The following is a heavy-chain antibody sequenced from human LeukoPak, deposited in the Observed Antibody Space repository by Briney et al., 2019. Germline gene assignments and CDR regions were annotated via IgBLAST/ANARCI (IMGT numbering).Heavy chain of an antibody. CDR1: GFTFSSYG. CDR2: ISYDGSNK. V-gene: IGHV3-30*18. CDR3: AKDFWPTEAAATSPLDY. D-gene: IGHD6-13*01. J-gene: IGHJ4*02. Sequence: LGGSLRLSCAASGFTFSSYGMHWVRQAPGKGLEWVAVISYDGSNKYYADSVKGRFTISRDNSKNTLYLRMNSLRAEDTAVYYCAKDFWPTEAAATSPLDYWGQGTLVTVSS.